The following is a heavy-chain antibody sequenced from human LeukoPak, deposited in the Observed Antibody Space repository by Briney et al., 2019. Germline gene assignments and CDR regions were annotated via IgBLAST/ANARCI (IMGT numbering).Heavy chain of an antibody. Sequence: GESLKISCKGSGYIFTTYWIGWVRQMPGKGLEWMGITYPSDSETRYSPSFQGQVTISADKSISTAYLQWSSLKASDTAMYYCARHYSYGYFYYFDYWGQGTLVTVSS. CDR2: TYPSDSET. V-gene: IGHV5-51*01. J-gene: IGHJ4*02. CDR1: GYIFTTYW. D-gene: IGHD5-18*01. CDR3: ARHYSYGYFYYFDY.